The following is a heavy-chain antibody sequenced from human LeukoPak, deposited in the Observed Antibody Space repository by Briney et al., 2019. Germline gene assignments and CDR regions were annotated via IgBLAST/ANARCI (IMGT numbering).Heavy chain of an antibody. D-gene: IGHD2-2*02. CDR1: GYTFTGYY. CDR2: INPNSGGT. CDR3: ARGGDISWHPAAISIYAHFDY. J-gene: IGHJ4*02. Sequence: ASVKVSCKASGYTFTGYYMHWVRQAPGQGLEWMGWINPNSGGTNYAQKFQGWVTMTRDTSISTAYMELSRLRSDDTAVYYCARGGDISWHPAAISIYAHFDYWGQGTLVTVSS. V-gene: IGHV1-2*04.